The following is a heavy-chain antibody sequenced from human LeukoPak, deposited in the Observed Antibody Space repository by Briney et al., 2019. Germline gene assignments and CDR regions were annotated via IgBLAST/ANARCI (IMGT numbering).Heavy chain of an antibody. J-gene: IGHJ3*02. Sequence: SETLSLTCTVSGGSISSSSYYWGWIRQPPGKGLEWIGSIYYSGSTYYNPSLKSRVTISVDTSKNQFSLKLSSVTAADTAVYYCARVPRAAAVHPIWGQGTMVTVSS. CDR1: GGSISSSSYY. D-gene: IGHD6-13*01. CDR2: IYYSGST. V-gene: IGHV4-39*07. CDR3: ARVPRAAAVHPI.